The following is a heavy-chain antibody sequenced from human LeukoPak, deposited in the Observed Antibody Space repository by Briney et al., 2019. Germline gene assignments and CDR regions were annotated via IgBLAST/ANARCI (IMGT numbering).Heavy chain of an antibody. V-gene: IGHV1-69*05. CDR3: WRGWGIPAPTGWLDP. D-gene: IGHD2-2*01. Sequence: SSVNVSCQAWGGSFSKHVFSWVRQAAGQGLEWMGGSVPFLGKTKYAQKFQGRVTLHTDQSTNTAYLEANGLSSEGPDGYLCWRGWGIPAPTGWLDPWGQGTLVTVSS. CDR2: SVPFLGKT. CDR1: GGSFSKHV. J-gene: IGHJ5*02.